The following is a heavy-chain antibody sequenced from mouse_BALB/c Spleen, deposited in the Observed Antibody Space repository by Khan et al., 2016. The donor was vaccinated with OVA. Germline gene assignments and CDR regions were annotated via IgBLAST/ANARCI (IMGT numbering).Heavy chain of an antibody. J-gene: IGHJ4*01. V-gene: IGHV9-3-1*01. CDR3: ARRGDYRLSFSYYGMDY. Sequence: QIQLVQSGPELKKPGETVKISCKASGYTFTYYGMNWVNQAPGRGLKWMAWINTYTGEPTYADDFKGRFAISLETSASPAYLQLSNLKNEDTATYFCARRGDYRLSFSYYGMDYWGQGTSVTVSS. D-gene: IGHD2-14*01. CDR2: INTYTGEP. CDR1: GYTFTYYG.